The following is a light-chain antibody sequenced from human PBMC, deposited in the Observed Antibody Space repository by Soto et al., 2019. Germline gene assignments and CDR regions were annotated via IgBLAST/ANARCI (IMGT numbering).Light chain of an antibody. V-gene: IGKV1-39*01. CDR2: AAS. CDR1: QSIGSY. CDR3: QQSYTIPRT. J-gene: IGKJ1*01. Sequence: DIQMTQSPSSLSASVGDRVTITCRASQSIGSYLNWYQQERGKAPKLLIYAASTLQSGVPSRFSGSGSGTDFTLTITSLLPEDFATYYCQQSYTIPRTVGQGTKVDIK.